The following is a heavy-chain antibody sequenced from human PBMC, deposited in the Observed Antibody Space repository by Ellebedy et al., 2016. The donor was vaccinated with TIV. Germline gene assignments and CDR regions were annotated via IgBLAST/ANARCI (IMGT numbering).Heavy chain of an antibody. CDR3: ATDGSYGDYLSPTHAFVI. D-gene: IGHD4-17*01. J-gene: IGHJ3*02. Sequence: GGSLRLSCAASGFSFRSYWMSWVHQAPGRGLEWVANVNQNEREKYYVDSVKGRFTVSRDNAKNSLYLQMTSLRADDTAVYYCATDGSYGDYLSPTHAFVIWGQGTMVTVSS. V-gene: IGHV3-7*01. CDR2: VNQNEREK. CDR1: GFSFRSYW.